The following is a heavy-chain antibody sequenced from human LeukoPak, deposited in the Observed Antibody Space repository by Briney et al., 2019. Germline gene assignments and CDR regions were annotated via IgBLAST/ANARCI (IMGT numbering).Heavy chain of an antibody. Sequence: GRSLRLSCAASGFTFSIYAMTWVSQDPGKGLEWVSAISGNSRDTHYIDSVKGRFTISRDNSKNTLYLQMNSLRADDTAVYYCARYCSGGSCFLNYYGMDVWGQGTTVTVSS. J-gene: IGHJ6*02. CDR1: GFTFSIYA. V-gene: IGHV3-23*01. CDR2: ISGNSRDT. CDR3: ARYCSGGSCFLNYYGMDV. D-gene: IGHD2-15*01.